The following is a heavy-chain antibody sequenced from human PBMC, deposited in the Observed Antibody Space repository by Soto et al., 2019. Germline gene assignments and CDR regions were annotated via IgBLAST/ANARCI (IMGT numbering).Heavy chain of an antibody. V-gene: IGHV3-23*01. CDR1: GFTFGSYS. CDR2: ISGSGGAT. Sequence: EVQLLESGGGLAQPGGSLRLSCAASGFTFGSYSMNWVRQAPGKGLEWVSIISGSGGATFYADSVKGRLTISRDNSKKSVFLQMDSLRADDTAVYYCAKVTDCGPSRCDDGIDLWGHGTMVTVS. CDR3: AKVTDCGPSRCDDGIDL. J-gene: IGHJ3*01. D-gene: IGHD2-21*01.